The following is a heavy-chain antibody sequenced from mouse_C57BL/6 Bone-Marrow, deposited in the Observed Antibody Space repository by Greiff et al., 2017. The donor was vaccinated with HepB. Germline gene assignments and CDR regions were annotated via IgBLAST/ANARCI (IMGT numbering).Heavy chain of an antibody. CDR2: INPSNGGT. Sequence: QVQLQQPRTELVKPGASVKLSCKASGYTFTSYWMHWVKQRPEQGLEWIGNINPSNGGTNYNEKFQSKATLTVDKSSSTAYMQLSSLTSEDSAVYYCARREGDDYDFDYWGQGTTLTVSS. D-gene: IGHD2-4*01. J-gene: IGHJ2*01. CDR3: ARREGDDYDFDY. CDR1: GYTFTSYW. V-gene: IGHV1-53*01.